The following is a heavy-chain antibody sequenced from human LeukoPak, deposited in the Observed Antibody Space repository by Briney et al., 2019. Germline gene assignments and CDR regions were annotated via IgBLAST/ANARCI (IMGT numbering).Heavy chain of an antibody. D-gene: IGHD2-15*01. V-gene: IGHV5-51*01. J-gene: IGHJ4*02. CDR2: ISPDDSEI. CDR3: ARHEGSGSYYSY. CDR1: GSIFTTYW. Sequence: GGSLQISSQGSGSIFTTYWIAGGRPLPGRGLEWMGIISPDDSEIRYSPSFRGQVTISANKSTSTAYLQWSRLKASDTAIYYCARHEGSGSYYSYWGQGTLVTVSS.